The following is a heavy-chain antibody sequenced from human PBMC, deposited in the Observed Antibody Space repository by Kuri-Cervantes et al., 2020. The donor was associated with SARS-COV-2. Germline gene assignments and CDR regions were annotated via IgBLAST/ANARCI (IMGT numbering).Heavy chain of an antibody. V-gene: IGHV4-38-2*02. J-gene: IGHJ4*02. Sequence: GSLRLSFTVSGYSISSGYYWGWIRQPPGKGLEWIGCIYHSGSTYYNPFPMSGVTISVDTSKNQFTLKLSSVTAADTAVYYCAREGLMGTMDYWGQGTLVTVSS. CDR1: GYSISSGYY. D-gene: IGHD2-8*01. CDR2: IYHSGST. CDR3: AREGLMGTMDY.